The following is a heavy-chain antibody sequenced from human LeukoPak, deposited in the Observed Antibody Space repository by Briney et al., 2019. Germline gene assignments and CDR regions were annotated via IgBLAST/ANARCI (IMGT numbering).Heavy chain of an antibody. CDR3: ARDALGSAFDI. CDR2: IWYDGSKK. Sequence: TGGSLRLSCTASGXTFSRNGMHWVRQAPGKGLEWVALIWYDGSKKYYADSVKGRFTVSRDNSKNTLYLQMNSLRAEDMAVYYCARDALGSAFDIWGQGTMVTVSS. J-gene: IGHJ3*02. CDR1: GXTFSRNG. V-gene: IGHV3-33*01. D-gene: IGHD1-26*01.